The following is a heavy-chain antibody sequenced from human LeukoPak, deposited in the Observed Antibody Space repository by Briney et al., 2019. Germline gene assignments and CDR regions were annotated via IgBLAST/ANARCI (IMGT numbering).Heavy chain of an antibody. CDR2: IYYSGST. CDR3: ARPPQGFPRPIDY. Sequence: PSETLSLTCTVSGGSISSYYWSWIRQPPGKGLEWIGYIYYSGSTNYNPSLKSRVTISVDTSKNQFSLKLSSVTAADTAVYYCARPPQGFPRPIDYWGQGTLVTVSS. D-gene: IGHD6-6*01. CDR1: GGSISSYY. V-gene: IGHV4-59*08. J-gene: IGHJ4*02.